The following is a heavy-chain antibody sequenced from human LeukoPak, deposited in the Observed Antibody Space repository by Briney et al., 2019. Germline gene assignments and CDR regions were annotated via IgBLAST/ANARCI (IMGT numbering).Heavy chain of an antibody. J-gene: IGHJ4*02. CDR3: ARAIYSSGWYPGY. CDR1: GXTFSSYW. V-gene: IGHV3-74*01. CDR2: IQSDGSST. Sequence: GGSLRLSCAASGXTFSSYWMHWVRQAPGKGLVWVSRIQSDGSSTSYADSVKGRFTISRDNAKNTLYLQMNSLRAEDTAVYYCARAIYSSGWYPGYWGQGTLVTVSS. D-gene: IGHD6-19*01.